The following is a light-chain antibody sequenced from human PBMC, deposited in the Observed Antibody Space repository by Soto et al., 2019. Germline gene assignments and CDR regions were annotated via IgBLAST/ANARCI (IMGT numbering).Light chain of an antibody. CDR3: QQYYSYPLT. V-gene: IGKV1-8*01. J-gene: IGKJ2*01. CDR1: QGISSY. Sequence: AIRMTQSPSSLSASTGDRVTITCRASQGISSYLAWYQQKPGKAPKLLIYAASTLQSGVPSRFSGSGSGTDFTLTISCLPSEDFATYYCQQYYSYPLTFGQGTKLEIK. CDR2: AAS.